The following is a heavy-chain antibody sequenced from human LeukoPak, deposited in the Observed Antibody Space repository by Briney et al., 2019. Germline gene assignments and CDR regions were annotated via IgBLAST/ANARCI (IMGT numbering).Heavy chain of an antibody. CDR3: ARPGFWSGYYVDY. D-gene: IGHD3-3*01. J-gene: IGHJ4*02. Sequence: PSETLSLTCAVSGYSISSGYYWGRIRQPPGKGLEWIGSIYHSGSTYYNPSLKSRVTISVDTSKNQFSLKLSSVTAADTAVYYCARPGFWSGYYVDYWGQGTLVTVSS. CDR2: IYHSGST. V-gene: IGHV4-38-2*01. CDR1: GYSISSGYY.